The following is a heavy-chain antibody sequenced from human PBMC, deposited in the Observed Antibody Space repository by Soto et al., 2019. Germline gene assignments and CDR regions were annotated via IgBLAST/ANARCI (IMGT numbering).Heavy chain of an antibody. J-gene: IGHJ5*02. V-gene: IGHV4-34*01. CDR3: ARGTAGGSETYYNSWFVP. Sequence: SEPLSLTCAVDGACFSGYYWSWIRQPPGRGLEWIGEINHSGTTNNNPALKSRVTISVDTSKNQFYLKVSSETAAATAVYYCARGTAGGSETYYNSWFVPWGQGTLVTVSS. CDR2: INHSGTT. CDR1: GACFSGYY. D-gene: IGHD3-10*01.